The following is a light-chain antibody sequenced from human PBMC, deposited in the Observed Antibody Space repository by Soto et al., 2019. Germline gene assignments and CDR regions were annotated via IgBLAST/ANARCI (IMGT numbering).Light chain of an antibody. CDR3: QYYGSSPFLYI. V-gene: IGKV3-20*01. J-gene: IGKJ2*01. CDR1: QSVYTNY. CDR2: GAS. Sequence: EIVLAQSPGTLSLSPGERATLSCRASQSVYTNYLAWYQQKPGQAPRLLIYGASRRAPGIPDRFSGSGSGPDFTITIRRREPDDFAVFYCQYYGSSPFLYILGQRPELELK.